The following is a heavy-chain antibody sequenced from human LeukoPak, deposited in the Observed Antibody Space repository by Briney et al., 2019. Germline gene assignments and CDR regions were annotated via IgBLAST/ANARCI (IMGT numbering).Heavy chain of an antibody. Sequence: SETLSLTCAVSGYSITSGYYWGWIRQPPGKGLEWIGTIYHSESTYYNPSLKSRLTISVDTSKNQFSLKLTSVTAADTAVYYCARDRPLLTGWSWFDSWGQGTLDSVSS. CDR2: IYHSEST. V-gene: IGHV4-38-2*02. D-gene: IGHD6-19*01. J-gene: IGHJ5*01. CDR1: GYSITSGYY. CDR3: ARDRPLLTGWSWFDS.